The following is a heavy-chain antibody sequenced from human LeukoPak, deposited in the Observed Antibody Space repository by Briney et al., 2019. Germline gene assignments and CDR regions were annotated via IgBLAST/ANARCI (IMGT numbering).Heavy chain of an antibody. D-gene: IGHD3-22*01. CDR2: IYYSGST. J-gene: IGHJ5*02. V-gene: IGHV4-30-4*08. CDR3: AREHYHDSSGYYYWFDP. CDR1: GGSISSGDHY. Sequence: SQTLSLTCTVSGGSISSGDHYWSWIRQPPGKGLEWIGYIYYSGSTYYNPSLKSRVSISVDTSKNQFSLKLNSVTAADTAVYYCAREHYHDSSGYYYWFDPWGQGTLVTVSS.